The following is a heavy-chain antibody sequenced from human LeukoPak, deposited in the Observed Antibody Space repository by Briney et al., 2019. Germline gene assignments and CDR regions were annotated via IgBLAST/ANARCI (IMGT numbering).Heavy chain of an antibody. D-gene: IGHD1-26*01. J-gene: IGHJ4*02. V-gene: IGHV3-23*01. CDR3: AKGIVVGATPYYFDY. CDR2: ISGSGGST. CDR1: GFTFSSHW. Sequence: PGGSLRLSCAASGFTFSSHWMSWVRQAPGKGLEWVSAISGSGGSTYYADSVKGRFTISRDNSKNTLYLQMNSLRAEDTAVYYCAKGIVVGATPYYFDYWGQGTLVTVSS.